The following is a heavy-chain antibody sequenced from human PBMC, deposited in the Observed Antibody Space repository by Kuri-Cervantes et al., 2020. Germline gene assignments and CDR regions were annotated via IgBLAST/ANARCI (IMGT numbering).Heavy chain of an antibody. CDR1: GYTFTSYG. CDR2: IIPIFGTA. D-gene: IGHD2-2*01. Sequence: GGSLRLSCKASGYTFTSYGISWVRQAPGQGLEWMGGIIPIFGTANYAQKFQGRVTITADESTSTAYMELSSLRSEDTAVYYCGTSCYGEYYYYMDAWGKGTTVTVSS. CDR3: GTSCYGEYYYYMDA. J-gene: IGHJ6*03. V-gene: IGHV1-69*01.